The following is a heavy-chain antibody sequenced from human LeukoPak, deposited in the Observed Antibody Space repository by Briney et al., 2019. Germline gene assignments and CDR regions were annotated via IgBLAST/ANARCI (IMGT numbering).Heavy chain of an antibody. J-gene: IGHJ4*02. V-gene: IGHV1-69*05. Sequence: SVKVSCKASGGTFSSYAISWVRQAPGQGLEWMGRIIPIFGTANYAQKFQGRVTITTDESTSTAYMELSSLRSEDTAVYYCAVYDSSGYYCSNWGQGTLVTVSS. D-gene: IGHD3-22*01. CDR3: AVYDSSGYYCSN. CDR2: IIPIFGTA. CDR1: GGTFSSYA.